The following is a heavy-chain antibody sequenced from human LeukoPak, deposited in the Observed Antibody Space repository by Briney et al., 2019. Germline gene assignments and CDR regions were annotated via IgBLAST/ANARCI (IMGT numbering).Heavy chain of an antibody. CDR3: ANRRYFDWSLGY. Sequence: GGSLRLSCAASGFTFSSYAMSWVRQAPGKGLEWVSAISGSGGSTYYADSVKGRFTISRDNSKNTLYLQMNSLRAEDTAVYYFANRRYFDWSLGYWGQGTLVTVSS. CDR1: GFTFSSYA. V-gene: IGHV3-23*01. CDR2: ISGSGGST. D-gene: IGHD3-9*01. J-gene: IGHJ4*02.